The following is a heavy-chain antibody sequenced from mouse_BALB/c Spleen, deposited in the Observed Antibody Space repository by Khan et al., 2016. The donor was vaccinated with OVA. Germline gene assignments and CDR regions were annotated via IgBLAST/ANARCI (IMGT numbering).Heavy chain of an antibody. J-gene: IGHJ4*01. CDR1: GYTFTSNT. D-gene: IGHD2-14*01. CDR2: INPRSGYT. V-gene: IGHV1-4*01. CDR3: ARRTTGYSMDY. Sequence: QVQLQQSGAELARPGASVRMSCKASGYTFTSNTMHWVKQRPGQGLEWIGYINPRSGYTNYNQNFKDKATLTADKSSSTAYMQLSSLTSEDSAVSYCARRTTGYSMDYWGQGTSVTVSS.